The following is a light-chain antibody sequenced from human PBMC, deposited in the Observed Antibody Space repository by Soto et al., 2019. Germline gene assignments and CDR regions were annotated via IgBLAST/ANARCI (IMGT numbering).Light chain of an antibody. J-gene: IGKJ1*01. V-gene: IGKV3D-20*02. CDR3: QQRYYWPWT. CDR2: DVS. CDR1: QSVSSSY. Sequence: EIVLTQSPCTLSWSAGERATLSCRASQSVSSSYLAWYQQKPGQTPRLLIYDVSNRATGISARFSGSGYGTDFNLTIGSLETEDFAVYFCQQRYYWPWTVGQGTKVDIK.